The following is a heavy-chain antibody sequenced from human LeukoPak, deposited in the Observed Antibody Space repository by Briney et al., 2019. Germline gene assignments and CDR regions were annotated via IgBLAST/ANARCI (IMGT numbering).Heavy chain of an antibody. CDR2: ISSSSSYI. Sequence: GGSLRLSCAASGLTFSSYSMNWVRQAPGKGLEWVSSISSSSSYIYYADSVKGRFTISRDNSKNTLYLQMNSLRAEDTAVYYCARDGRDLSAFDIWGQGTMVTVSS. CDR1: GLTFSSYS. CDR3: ARDGRDLSAFDI. D-gene: IGHD2-21*01. V-gene: IGHV3-21*04. J-gene: IGHJ3*02.